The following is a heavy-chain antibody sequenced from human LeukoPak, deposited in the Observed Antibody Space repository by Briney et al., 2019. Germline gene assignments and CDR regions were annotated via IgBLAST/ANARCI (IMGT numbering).Heavy chain of an antibody. CDR2: IHYSGST. Sequence: SETLSLTCTVSGGSISSYYWSWIRQPPGKGLEWIGYIHYSGSTNYNPSLKSRVTISVDTSKNQFSLKLSSVTAADTAVYYCARGYSSSWLDYWGQGTLVTVSS. J-gene: IGHJ4*02. D-gene: IGHD6-13*01. V-gene: IGHV4-59*08. CDR3: ARGYSSSWLDY. CDR1: GGSISSYY.